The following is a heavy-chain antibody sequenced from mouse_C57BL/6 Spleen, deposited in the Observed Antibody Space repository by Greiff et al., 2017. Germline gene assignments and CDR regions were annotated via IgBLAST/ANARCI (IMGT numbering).Heavy chain of an antibody. Sequence: QVQLQQPGAELVKPGASVKLSCKASGYTFTSYWMHWVKQRPGQGLEWIGMIHPNNGSTTYNEKFKSKATLTVDKSSSTAYMQLSRLASEDSAVYYCADYDGADWGQGTLVTVSA. CDR2: IHPNNGST. CDR3: ADYDGAD. V-gene: IGHV1-64*01. J-gene: IGHJ3*01. CDR1: GYTFTSYW. D-gene: IGHD2-4*01.